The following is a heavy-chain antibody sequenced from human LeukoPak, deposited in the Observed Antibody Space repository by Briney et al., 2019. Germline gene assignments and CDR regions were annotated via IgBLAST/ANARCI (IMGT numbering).Heavy chain of an antibody. D-gene: IGHD4-17*01. CDR1: GYTFTGYY. CDR3: AREFVDYGDYGGAFDI. V-gene: IGHV1-69*13. CDR2: IIPIFGTA. Sequence: SVKVSCKASGYTFTGYYMHWVRQAPGQGLEWMGGIIPIFGTANYAQKFQGRVTITADESTSTAYMELSSLRSEDTAVYYCAREFVDYGDYGGAFDIWGQGTMVTVSS. J-gene: IGHJ3*02.